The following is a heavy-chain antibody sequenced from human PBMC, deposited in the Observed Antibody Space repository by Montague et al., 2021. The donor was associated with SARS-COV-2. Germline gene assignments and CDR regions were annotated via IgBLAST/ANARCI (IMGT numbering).Heavy chain of an antibody. J-gene: IGHJ2*01. CDR2: IFGSGSGS. Sequence: SLRLSCAASGFTFGSYAMSWVRQVPGRRLEWVATIFGSGSGSYYGDSVKGRFTVSRDNSKNTLFLQMNSLTADDTAVYFCAKCGGQQHRIYWYFDLWGRGSLVTVSS. CDR1: GFTFGSYA. V-gene: IGHV3-23*05. CDR3: AKCGGQQHRIYWYFDL. D-gene: IGHD2-21*01.